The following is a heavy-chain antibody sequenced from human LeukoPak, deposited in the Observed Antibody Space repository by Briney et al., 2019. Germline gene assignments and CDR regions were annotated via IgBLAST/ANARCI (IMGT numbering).Heavy chain of an antibody. D-gene: IGHD4-23*01. CDR3: ARDNSIGGRGWWFDP. Sequence: ASVKVSCKASGYTFTSYAMHWVRQAPGQGLEWMGLINPSGGSTSYAEKFQGRVIMTRDMSTTTDYMELSSLRSEDTAVYYWARDNSIGGRGWWFDPWGQGTLVTVSS. CDR1: GYTFTSYA. J-gene: IGHJ5*02. CDR2: INPSGGST. V-gene: IGHV1-46*01.